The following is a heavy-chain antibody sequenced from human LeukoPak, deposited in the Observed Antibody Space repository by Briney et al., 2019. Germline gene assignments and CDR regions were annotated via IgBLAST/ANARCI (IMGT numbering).Heavy chain of an antibody. CDR2: IYPGNSHT. CDR1: GYDFSLYF. D-gene: IGHD1-1*01. V-gene: IGHV5-51*01. CDR3: ARLSGGSWATTEHFPH. J-gene: IGHJ1*01. Sequence: GESLKISCEASGYDFSLYFIAWVRQVPGKGPQWVGVIYPGNSHTIYSPSFQGQFIISADKSITTAYLQSSGPKTSDTAMYYCARLSGGSWATTEHFPHWGQGTLVTVSS.